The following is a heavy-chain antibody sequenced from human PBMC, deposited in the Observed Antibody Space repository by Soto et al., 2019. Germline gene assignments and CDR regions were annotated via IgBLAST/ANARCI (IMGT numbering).Heavy chain of an antibody. Sequence: PSETLSLTCTVSGGSISSGGYYCSWIRQHPGKGLEWIGYIYYSGSTNYNPSLKSRVTISVDTSKNQFSLKLSSVTAADTAVYYCARGEYYYDSSGYPRPGKFDYWGQGTLVTVSS. CDR1: GGSISSGGYY. CDR3: ARGEYYYDSSGYPRPGKFDY. J-gene: IGHJ4*02. D-gene: IGHD3-22*01. CDR2: IYYSGST. V-gene: IGHV4-61*08.